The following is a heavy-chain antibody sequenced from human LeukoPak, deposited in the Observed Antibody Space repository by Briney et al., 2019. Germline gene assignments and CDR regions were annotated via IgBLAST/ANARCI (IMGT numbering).Heavy chain of an antibody. CDR1: GFTFSNAW. J-gene: IGHJ4*02. Sequence: GGSLRLSCAASGFTFSNAWMSWVRQAPGKGLEWVGRIKSKTDGVTTDYAAPVKGRFTISRDDSKNTLYLQMNSLKTEDTAVYYCTTGITMVRGVIHLIDYWGQGTLVTVSS. CDR3: TTGITMVRGVIHLIDY. V-gene: IGHV3-15*01. CDR2: IKSKTDGVTT. D-gene: IGHD3-10*01.